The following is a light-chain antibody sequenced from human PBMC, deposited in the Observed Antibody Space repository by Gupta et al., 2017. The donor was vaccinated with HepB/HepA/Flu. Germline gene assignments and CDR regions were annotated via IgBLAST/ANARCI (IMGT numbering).Light chain of an antibody. CDR1: QSISSD. CDR2: DAC. V-gene: IGKV3-11*01. CDR3: QQRSTWPIT. Sequence: EIVLTQSPVTLSLSPGERATLSCRASQSISSDLVWYQQKPGQAPRLLIYDACNRATGIPDRFSGSGSGTDFTLTISSLEPEDFALYYCQQRSTWPITFGAGTKVEIK. J-gene: IGKJ4*01.